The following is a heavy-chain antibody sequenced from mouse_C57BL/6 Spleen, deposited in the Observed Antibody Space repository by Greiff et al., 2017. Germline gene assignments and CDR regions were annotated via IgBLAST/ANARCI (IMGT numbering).Heavy chain of an antibody. CDR3: ARELVLRRYFDV. CDR2: IYPGSGST. Sequence: QVQLKQPGAELVKPGASVKMSCKASGYTFTSYWITWVKQRPGQGLEWIGDIYPGSGSTNYNEKFKSKATLTVDTSSSTAYMQRSSLTSEDSAVSYCARELVLRRYFDVWGTGTTVTVSS. D-gene: IGHD1-2*01. J-gene: IGHJ1*03. CDR1: GYTFTSYW. V-gene: IGHV1-55*01.